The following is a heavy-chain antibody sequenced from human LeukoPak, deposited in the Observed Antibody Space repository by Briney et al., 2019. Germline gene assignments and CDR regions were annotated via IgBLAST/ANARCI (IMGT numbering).Heavy chain of an antibody. V-gene: IGHV3-21*01. Sequence: GGSLRLSCAASAFTFSSYSMNWVRQAPGKGLEWVSSISSSSSYIYYADSVKGRFTISRDNAKNSLYLQMNSLRAEDTAVYYCARDPHLLWFGELTENDAFDIWGQGTMVTVSS. CDR2: ISSSSSYI. J-gene: IGHJ3*02. D-gene: IGHD3-10*01. CDR3: ARDPHLLWFGELTENDAFDI. CDR1: AFTFSSYS.